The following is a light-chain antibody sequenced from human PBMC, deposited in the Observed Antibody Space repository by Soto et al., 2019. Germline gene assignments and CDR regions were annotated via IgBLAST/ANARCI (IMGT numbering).Light chain of an antibody. J-gene: IGKJ1*01. CDR2: GAS. CDR3: QQYASSLT. V-gene: IGKV3-20*01. CDR1: QSVDSAF. Sequence: EIVLTQSPGSLSLSLGERATLSCRASQSVDSAFFAWYQQKPGQPPRLLMYGASRRATGIPDKFSGSGSGTDFTLTISRLDPEDFVVYYCQQYASSLTFGQGTKVEI.